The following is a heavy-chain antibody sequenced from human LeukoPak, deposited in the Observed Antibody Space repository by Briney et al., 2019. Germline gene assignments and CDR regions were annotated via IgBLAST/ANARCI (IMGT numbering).Heavy chain of an antibody. D-gene: IGHD6-13*01. J-gene: IGHJ4*02. CDR2: VNPKSGKT. CDR3: ARGRPGLASAGTYDF. V-gene: IGHV1-8*01. Sequence: ASVKVSCKASGYTFTSSDINWVRQAPGQGPEWMGWVNPKSGKTGSARKFQGRVAMTKNISISTAYIEVSSLAYEDTATYYCARGRPGLASAGTYDFWGQGTLITVSS. CDR1: GYTFTSSD.